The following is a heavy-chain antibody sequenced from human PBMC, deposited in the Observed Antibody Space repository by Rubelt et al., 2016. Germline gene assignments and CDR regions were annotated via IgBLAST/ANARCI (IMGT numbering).Heavy chain of an antibody. CDR1: GGSISDYY. CDR2: IHYSGTT. J-gene: IGHJ3*02. V-gene: IGHV4-59*08. Sequence: QVQLQESGPGLVKPSETLSLTCTVSGGSISDYYWNWIRQAPGQGLELIGYIHYSGTTKYNPSLKSRVTISVDTSKNQFSLKLGSGAAADSAVYYCLRHHRRSCTGDCFAFDIWGQGTMVTVSS. D-gene: IGHD2-8*02. CDR3: LRHHRRSCTGDCFAFDI.